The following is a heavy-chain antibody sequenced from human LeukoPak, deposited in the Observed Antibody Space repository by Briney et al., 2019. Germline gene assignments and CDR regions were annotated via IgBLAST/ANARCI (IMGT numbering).Heavy chain of an antibody. CDR2: IWYDGSNK. D-gene: IGHD6-19*01. J-gene: IGHJ4*02. CDR3: ARDRGVAGLDY. V-gene: IGHV3-33*08. CDR1: GFMFSSNW. Sequence: GGSLRLSCAASGFMFSSNWMSWVRLAPGKGLEWVAVIWYDGSNKYYADSVKGRFTISRDNAKNSLYLQMNSLRAEDTAVYYCARDRGVAGLDYWGQGTLVTVSS.